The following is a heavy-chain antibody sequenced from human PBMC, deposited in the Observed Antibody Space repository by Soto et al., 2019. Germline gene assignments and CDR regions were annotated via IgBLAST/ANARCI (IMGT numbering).Heavy chain of an antibody. J-gene: IGHJ4*02. D-gene: IGHD2-8*01. CDR3: AKHMSNGSPDY. CDR1: GFTFSSYA. V-gene: IGHV3-23*01. CDR2: ISASGGGT. Sequence: EVQLLESGGTMVQPGGSLRLSGAASGFTFSSYAMSWVRQAPGKGLEWVSLISASGGGTYYADSVKGRFTISRDNAKNTLYLQMNSLSAEDTAVFYCAKHMSNGSPDYWGQGTLVTVSS.